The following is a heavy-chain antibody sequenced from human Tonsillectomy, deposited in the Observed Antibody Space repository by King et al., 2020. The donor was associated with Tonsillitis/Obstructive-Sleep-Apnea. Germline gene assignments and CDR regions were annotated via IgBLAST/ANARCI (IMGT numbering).Heavy chain of an antibody. V-gene: IGHV5-10-1*03. CDR2: VDPSDSYV. CDR3: ARLVGYCSSTSCYDENWFDP. J-gene: IGHJ5*02. D-gene: IGHD2-2*01. CDR1: GYSFTRYW. Sequence: ELQLVQSGAELKKPGESLRISCKGSGYSFTRYWISWVRQMPGKGLEWMGRVDPSDSYVNYSPSFQGHVTISVDKSISTAYLHWGSLKASDTAMYYCARLVGYCSSTSCYDENWFDPWGQGTLVTVSS.